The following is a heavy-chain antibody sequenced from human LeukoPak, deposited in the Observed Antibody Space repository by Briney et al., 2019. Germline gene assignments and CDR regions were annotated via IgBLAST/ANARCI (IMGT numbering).Heavy chain of an antibody. CDR1: GFTFSSYA. Sequence: PGGSLRLSCAASGFTFSSYAMSWVRQAPGKGLEWVSAISGSDGSTYYADSVKGRFTISRDNSKSTLYLQMNSLSAEDTAVYYCEKDLGGSGDYRPYWGQGSVVTVSS. V-gene: IGHV3-23*01. J-gene: IGHJ4*02. CDR2: ISGSDGST. D-gene: IGHD2-21*02. CDR3: EKDLGGSGDYRPY.